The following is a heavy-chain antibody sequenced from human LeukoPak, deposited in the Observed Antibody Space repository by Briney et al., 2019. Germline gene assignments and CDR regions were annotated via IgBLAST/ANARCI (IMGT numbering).Heavy chain of an antibody. CDR1: GFTFSSYG. V-gene: IGHV3-33*06. D-gene: IGHD4-17*01. CDR2: IWYDGSNK. CDR3: AKGPHYGDYDY. J-gene: IGHJ4*02. Sequence: GRSLRLSCAASGFTFSSYGMHWVRQAPGKGLEWVAVIWYDGSNKYYADSVKGRFTISRDNSKNTLYLQMNSLRAEDTAVYYCAKGPHYGDYDYWGQGTLVTVSS.